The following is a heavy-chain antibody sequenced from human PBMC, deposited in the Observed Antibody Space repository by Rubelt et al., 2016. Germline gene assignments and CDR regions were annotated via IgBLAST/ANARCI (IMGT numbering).Heavy chain of an antibody. D-gene: IGHD2-15*01. CDR2: IKYSGDT. CDR1: GGSISSSSYY. J-gene: IGHJ4*02. V-gene: IGHV4-39*01. CDR3: ARQRSWSYTDY. Sequence: QLQLQESGPGLVKASETLSLTCTVSGGSISSSSYYWGWIRQPPGKGLEWIGGIKYSGDTYYNPSLKSRVTISVDTSKNQFSLKLGSLTAAETALYYCARQRSWSYTDYCGQGTLVTVAS.